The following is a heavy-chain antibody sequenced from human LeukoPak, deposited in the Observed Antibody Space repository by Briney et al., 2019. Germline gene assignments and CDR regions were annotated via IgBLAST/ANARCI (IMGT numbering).Heavy chain of an antibody. D-gene: IGHD2-15*01. CDR3: ARDVSGGSCYSCFDY. Sequence: GASVKVSCKASGYTFTIYGISWVRQAPGQGLEWMGWISAYNGNTNYAQKLQGRVTMTTDTSTSTAYMELRSLRSDDTAVYYCARDVSGGSCYSCFDYWGQGTLVTVSS. CDR1: GYTFTIYG. CDR2: ISAYNGNT. V-gene: IGHV1-18*01. J-gene: IGHJ4*02.